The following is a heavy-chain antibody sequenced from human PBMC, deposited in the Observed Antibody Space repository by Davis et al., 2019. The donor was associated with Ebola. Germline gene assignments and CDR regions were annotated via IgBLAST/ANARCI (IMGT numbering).Heavy chain of an antibody. CDR3: ALEGGYPYAIDY. CDR2: IYYSGST. V-gene: IGHV4-59*03. CDR1: GGSISGYY. J-gene: IGHJ4*02. Sequence: PGGSLRLSCTVSGGSISGYYWGWVRQPPGKGLEWIGYIYYSGSTSYNPSLQTRVTISIDTSKNQFSLSLTSVTAADTAVYFCALEGGYPYAIDYWGQGILVTVSS. D-gene: IGHD5-18*01.